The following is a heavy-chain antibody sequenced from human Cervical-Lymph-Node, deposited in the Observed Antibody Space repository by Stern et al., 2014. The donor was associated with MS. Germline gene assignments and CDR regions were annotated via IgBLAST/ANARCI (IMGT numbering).Heavy chain of an antibody. Sequence: QVQLQESGPGLVKPSETLSLTCTVSGYSISSGYYWGWIRQPPGKGLEWIGTIYHSGSTYYSPSLKSRVTISVETSKNQFSLKLSSVTAADTAVYYCAREVQHLVHGNWFDPWGQGTLVTVSS. CDR1: GYSISSGYY. D-gene: IGHD6-13*01. CDR3: AREVQHLVHGNWFDP. V-gene: IGHV4-38-2*02. CDR2: IYHSGST. J-gene: IGHJ5*02.